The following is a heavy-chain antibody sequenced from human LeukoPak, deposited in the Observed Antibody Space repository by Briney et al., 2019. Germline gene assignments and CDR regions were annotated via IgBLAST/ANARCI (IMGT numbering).Heavy chain of an antibody. D-gene: IGHD2-8*01. CDR3: ARDKASICTNAVCNTFDY. CDR2: ISYDGSNK. V-gene: IGHV3-30-3*01. J-gene: IGHJ4*02. CDR1: GFTFSSYA. Sequence: GGSLRLSCAASGFTFSSYAMHWVRQAPGKGLEWVAVISYDGSNKYYADSVKGRFTISRDNSKNTLYLQMNSLRAEDTAVYYCARDKASICTNAVCNTFDYWGQGTLVTVSS.